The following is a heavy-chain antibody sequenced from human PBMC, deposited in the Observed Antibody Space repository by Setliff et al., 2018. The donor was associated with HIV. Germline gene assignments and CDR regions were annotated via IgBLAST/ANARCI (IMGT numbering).Heavy chain of an antibody. CDR3: VRDWEWRTIGWEARFDY. J-gene: IGHJ4*02. V-gene: IGHV3-7*05. Sequence: GGSLRLSCAASGFTFSDYWMTWVRQAPGKSLEWVASIKQDGGEAHYVDSVKGRFTISRDDPRNSLYLQMHGLRAGDTAVYYCVRDWEWRTIGWEARFDYWGQGILVTV. D-gene: IGHD3-3*01. CDR2: IKQDGGEA. CDR1: GFTFSDYW.